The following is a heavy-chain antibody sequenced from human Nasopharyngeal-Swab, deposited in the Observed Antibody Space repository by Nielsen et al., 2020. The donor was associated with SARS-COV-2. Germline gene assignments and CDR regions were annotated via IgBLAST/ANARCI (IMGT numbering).Heavy chain of an antibody. CDR2: ISYDGSNK. V-gene: IGHV3-30*18. D-gene: IGHD1-26*01. Sequence: LSLTCAASGFTFSSYGMHWVRQAPGKGLEWVAVISYDGSNKYYADSVQGRFTISRDNSKNTLYLQLNSLRAEDTAVYYCAEEPINESYPSWGQGTLVTVSS. CDR3: AEEPINESYPS. J-gene: IGHJ4*02. CDR1: GFTFSSYG.